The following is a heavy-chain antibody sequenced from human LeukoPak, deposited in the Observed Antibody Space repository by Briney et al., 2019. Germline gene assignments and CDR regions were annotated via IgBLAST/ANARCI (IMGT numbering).Heavy chain of an antibody. J-gene: IGHJ4*02. Sequence: PGRSLRLSCAASGFTFDDYAMHWVRQAPGKGLEWVSGISWNSGGIGYADSVKGRFTISRDNTKNSLYLQMNSLRAEDTALYYCAKEGVRGVYFDYWGQGTLVTVSS. CDR1: GFTFDDYA. D-gene: IGHD3-10*01. CDR2: ISWNSGGI. V-gene: IGHV3-9*01. CDR3: AKEGVRGVYFDY.